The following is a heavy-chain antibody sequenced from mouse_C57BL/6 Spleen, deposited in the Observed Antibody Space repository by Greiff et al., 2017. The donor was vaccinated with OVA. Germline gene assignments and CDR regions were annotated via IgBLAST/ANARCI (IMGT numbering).Heavy chain of an antibody. V-gene: IGHV1-81*01. Sequence: VQLQESGAELARPGASVKLSCKASGYTFTSYGISWVKQRPGQGLEWIGEIYPRSGNTYYNEKFKGKATLTADKSSSTAYMELRSLTSEDSAVYFCARSTTVVATDAMDYWGQGTSVTVSS. D-gene: IGHD1-1*01. CDR1: GYTFTSYG. CDR2: IYPRSGNT. J-gene: IGHJ4*01. CDR3: ARSTTVVATDAMDY.